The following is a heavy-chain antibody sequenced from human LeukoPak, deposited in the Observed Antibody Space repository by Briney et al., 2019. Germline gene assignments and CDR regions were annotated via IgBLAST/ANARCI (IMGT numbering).Heavy chain of an antibody. CDR1: GFTFTNYW. CDR3: ARHIGLTTRYFDY. Sequence: GGSLQISCQASGFTFTNYWIAWARQLPGKGLEWMGMIYPGDSDTRYSPSFQGHVTISADKSITTAYLQWSSLKASDTAIYYCARHIGLTTRYFDYWGQGTVVTVSS. CDR2: IYPGDSDT. D-gene: IGHD4/OR15-4a*01. J-gene: IGHJ4*02. V-gene: IGHV5-51*01.